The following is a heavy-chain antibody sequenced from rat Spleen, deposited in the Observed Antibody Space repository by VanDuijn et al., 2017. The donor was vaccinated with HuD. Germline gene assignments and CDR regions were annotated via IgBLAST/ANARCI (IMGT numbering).Heavy chain of an antibody. CDR2: ISYDGSST. Sequence: EVQLVASGGGLVQPGRSMKLSCAASGFTFSNYDMAWVRQAPTKGLEWVASISYDGSSTYYRDSVKGRFTISRDNAKSTLYLQMDSLRSEDTATYYCTRYLYWGQGVMVTVSS. D-gene: IGHD1-11*01. CDR1: GFTFSNYD. CDR3: TRYLY. V-gene: IGHV5-20*01. J-gene: IGHJ2*01.